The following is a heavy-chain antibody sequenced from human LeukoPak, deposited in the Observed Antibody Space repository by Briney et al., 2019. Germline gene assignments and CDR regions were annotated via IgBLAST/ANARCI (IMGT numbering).Heavy chain of an antibody. J-gene: IGHJ5*02. V-gene: IGHV1-2*02. CDR1: GYTFTGYY. CDR3: ARDRCSSTSCYPNWFDP. D-gene: IGHD2-2*01. CDR2: INPNSGGT. Sequence: ASVTVSCKASGYTFTGYYMHWVRQAPGQGLEWMGWINPNSGGTNYAQKFQGRVTMTRDTSISTAYMELSRLRSDDTAVYYCARDRCSSTSCYPNWFDPWGQGTLVTVSS.